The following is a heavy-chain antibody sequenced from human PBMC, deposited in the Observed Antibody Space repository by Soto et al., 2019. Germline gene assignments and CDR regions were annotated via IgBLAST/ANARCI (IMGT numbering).Heavy chain of an antibody. V-gene: IGHV1-18*01. J-gene: IGHJ4*02. Sequence: QVNLVQSGAAVKKPGASVKVSCKGSGYGFTTYGITWVRQAPGQGLEWMAWISAHNGNTNYAQKLQGRVTVTRATSTSTAYMELRSLRSDDTAVYYCARGRYGDYWGQGDLVPVSS. CDR3: ARGRYGDY. CDR1: GYGFTTYG. CDR2: ISAHNGNT. D-gene: IGHD1-1*01.